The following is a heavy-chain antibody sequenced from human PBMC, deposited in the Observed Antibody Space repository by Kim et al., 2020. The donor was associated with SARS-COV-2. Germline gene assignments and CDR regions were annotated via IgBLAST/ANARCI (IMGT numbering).Heavy chain of an antibody. CDR3: AKVPLYPYWYFDL. Sequence: GGSLRLSCAASGFTFSSYAMSWVRQAPGKGLEWVSAISGSGGSTYYADSVKGRFTISRDNSKNTLYLQMNSLRAEDTAVDYCAKVPLYPYWYFDLWGRGTLVTVSS. CDR2: ISGSGGST. J-gene: IGHJ2*01. CDR1: GFTFSSYA. V-gene: IGHV3-23*01. D-gene: IGHD2-8*01.